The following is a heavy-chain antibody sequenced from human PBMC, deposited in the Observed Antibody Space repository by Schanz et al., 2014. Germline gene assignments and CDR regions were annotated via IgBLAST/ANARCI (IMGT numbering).Heavy chain of an antibody. CDR3: AKVRYSSGWRGDYFDE. V-gene: IGHV3-23*04. D-gene: IGHD6-25*01. CDR2: ISGSGGTI. Sequence: EVQLVESGGGLVQPGGSLRLSCAASGFTFSSYAMSWVRQAPGKGLEWVSAISGSGGTIYYADSVKGRFTISRDNAKNSLYLEMNSLRAEDTAVYYCAKVRYSSGWRGDYFDEWGQGTLVTVAS. CDR1: GFTFSSYA. J-gene: IGHJ4*02.